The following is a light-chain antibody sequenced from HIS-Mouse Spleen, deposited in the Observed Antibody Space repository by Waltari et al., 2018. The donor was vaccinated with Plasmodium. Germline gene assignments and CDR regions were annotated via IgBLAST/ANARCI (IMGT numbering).Light chain of an antibody. CDR2: EDS. CDR1: ALPKKY. J-gene: IGLJ2*01. CDR3: YSTDSSGKHRV. Sequence: SYELTQPPSVSVSPGQTARITCSGDALPKKYAYWYQQKSGQAPVLVIYEDSKRPSGIPRGFSGSSSGTIATVTISGAQVEDEADYYCYSTDSSGKHRVFGGGTKLTVL. V-gene: IGLV3-10*01.